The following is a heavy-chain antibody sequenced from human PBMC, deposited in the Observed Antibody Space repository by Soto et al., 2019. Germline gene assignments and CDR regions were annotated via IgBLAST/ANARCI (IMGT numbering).Heavy chain of an antibody. CDR1: SGSISTSNW. CDR2: IYRSGST. Sequence: QVLLQESGPGLVKPSGTLSLTCAVSSGSISTSNWWSWVRQPPGKGLEWIGEIYRSGSTNYNPSLKSRVTIAVDESTNQFSLKLRSVPAADTAVYYCARGNRDYYYYMDVWGKGTTVSVSS. J-gene: IGHJ6*03. CDR3: ARGNRDYYYYMDV. V-gene: IGHV4-4*02. D-gene: IGHD3-10*01.